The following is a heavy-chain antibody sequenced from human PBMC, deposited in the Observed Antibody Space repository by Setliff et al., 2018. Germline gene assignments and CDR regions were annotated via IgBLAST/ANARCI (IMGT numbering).Heavy chain of an antibody. Sequence: GASVKVSCKASGGTFSSYAISWVRQAPGQGLEWMGGIIPIFGTANYAQKFQGRVTITADESPSTAYMELSSLRSEDTAVYYCARNEALTGAGNYYYYYMDVWGKGTTVTVSS. CDR3: ARNEALTGAGNYYYYYMDV. CDR1: GGTFSSYA. V-gene: IGHV1-69*13. D-gene: IGHD7-27*01. J-gene: IGHJ6*03. CDR2: IIPIFGTA.